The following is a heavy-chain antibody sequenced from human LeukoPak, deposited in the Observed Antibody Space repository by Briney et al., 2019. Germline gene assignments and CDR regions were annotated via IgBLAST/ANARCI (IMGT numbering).Heavy chain of an antibody. J-gene: IGHJ4*02. V-gene: IGHV2-5*02. CDR2: IYWDDDK. Sequence: ESGPTLVKPTQTLTLTCTFSGFSLSTSGVGVGWIRQPPGKALEWPALIYWDDDKRYSPSLKSRLTITKDTSKNQVVLTMTNMDPVDTATYYCAHRTGTTFLFDYWGQGTLVTVSS. CDR1: GFSLSTSGVG. D-gene: IGHD1-1*01. CDR3: AHRTGTTFLFDY.